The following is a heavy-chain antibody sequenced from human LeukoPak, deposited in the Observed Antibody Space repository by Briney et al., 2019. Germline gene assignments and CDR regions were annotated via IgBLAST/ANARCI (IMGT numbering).Heavy chain of an antibody. CDR2: ISYDGSNK. CDR1: GFSFSSYA. J-gene: IGHJ4*02. Sequence: GGSLRLSCAASGFSFSSYAMHWVRQSPGKGLEWVALISYDGSNKYYADSVKGRFTISRDNSKNTLYLQMNSLRAEDTAVYYCARAMSRGVKGSFDYWGQGTMVTVSS. D-gene: IGHD3-10*01. V-gene: IGHV3-30-3*01. CDR3: ARAMSRGVKGSFDY.